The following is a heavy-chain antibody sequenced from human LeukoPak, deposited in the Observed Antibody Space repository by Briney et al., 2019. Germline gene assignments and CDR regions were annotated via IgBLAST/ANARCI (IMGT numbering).Heavy chain of an antibody. D-gene: IGHD3-16*01. V-gene: IGHV4-59*08. CDR1: GGSISSYY. J-gene: IGHJ5*02. CDR2: IYYSGST. Sequence: SETLSLTCTVSGGSISSYYWSWIRQPPGKGPEWIGYIYYSGSTNYNPSLKSRVTISVDTSKNQFSLKLSSVTAADTAVYYCARHVGGRPSMNWFDPWGQGTLVTVSS. CDR3: ARHVGGRPSMNWFDP.